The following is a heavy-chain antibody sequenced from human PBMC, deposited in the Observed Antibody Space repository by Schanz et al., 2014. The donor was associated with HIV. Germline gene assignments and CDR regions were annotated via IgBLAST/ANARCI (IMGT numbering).Heavy chain of an antibody. CDR2: ISGSGGST. V-gene: IGHV3-23*01. D-gene: IGHD6-6*01. CDR1: GFTFSNYA. CDR3: ARFRTSSSSFYFYYYGLDV. Sequence: EVQLLESGGGLVQPGGSLRLSCAASGFTFSNYAMSWVRQAPGKGLEWVSVISGSGGSTYYADSVKGRFTISRDNSKNTLYLQMNSLRAEDTAVYYCARFRTSSSSFYFYYYGLDVWGQGTTVAVSS. J-gene: IGHJ6*02.